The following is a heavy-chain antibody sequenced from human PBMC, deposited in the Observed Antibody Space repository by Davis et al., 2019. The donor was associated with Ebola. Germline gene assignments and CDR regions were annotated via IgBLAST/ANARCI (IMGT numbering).Heavy chain of an antibody. CDR3: ARREVVAARKGYYYGMDV. D-gene: IGHD2-15*01. V-gene: IGHV3-33*01. Sequence: GESLKISCAASGFTFSSYGMHWVRQAPGKGLEWVAVIWYDGSNKYYADSVKGRFTISRDNSKNTLYLQMNSLRAEDTAVYYCARREVVAARKGYYYGMDVWGQGTTVTVSS. CDR2: IWYDGSNK. J-gene: IGHJ6*02. CDR1: GFTFSSYG.